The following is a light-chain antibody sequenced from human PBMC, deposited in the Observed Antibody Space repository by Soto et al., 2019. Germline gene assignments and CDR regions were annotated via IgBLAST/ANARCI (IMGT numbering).Light chain of an antibody. V-gene: IGLV2-23*01. Sequence: QSALTQPASVSGSPGQSITISCTGTSSDVGSYNLVSWYQQHPGKAPKLMIYEDTERPSGVSNRFSGSKSGNTASLTISGLQAEDEADYYCSSYAGSTTYVVFGGGIKLTVL. CDR1: SSDVGSYNL. CDR3: SSYAGSTTYVV. CDR2: EDT. J-gene: IGLJ2*01.